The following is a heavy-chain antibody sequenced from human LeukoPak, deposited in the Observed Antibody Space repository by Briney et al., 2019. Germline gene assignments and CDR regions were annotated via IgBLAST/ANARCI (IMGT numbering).Heavy chain of an antibody. D-gene: IGHD3-3*01. J-gene: IGHJ6*02. Sequence: ASVKVSCKASGYTFTGFGISWVRQAPGRGLEWMGWISAYNGNTNYAQKLQGRVTMTTDTSTSTAYMELRSLRSDDPAVYYCARDRWIFGVVIQSGVDPSTRPRNYSSSGMDVWGQGTTVTVSS. CDR3: ARDRWIFGVVIQSGVDPSTRPRNYSSSGMDV. V-gene: IGHV1-18*01. CDR1: GYTFTGFG. CDR2: ISAYNGNT.